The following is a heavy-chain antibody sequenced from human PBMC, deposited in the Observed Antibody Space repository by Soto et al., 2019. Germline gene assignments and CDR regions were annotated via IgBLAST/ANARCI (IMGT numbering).Heavy chain of an antibody. CDR3: ATERSGFDY. D-gene: IGHD1-1*01. Sequence: GGSLRLSCAASGFTFSTYSLNWVRQAPGKGLEWVSYISSGSSLIYYADSVKGRFTISRDNAKNSLFLQMNSLRDEGTAVYYCATERSGFDYWGQGTLVTVSS. V-gene: IGHV3-48*02. CDR1: GFTFSTYS. J-gene: IGHJ4*02. CDR2: ISSGSSLI.